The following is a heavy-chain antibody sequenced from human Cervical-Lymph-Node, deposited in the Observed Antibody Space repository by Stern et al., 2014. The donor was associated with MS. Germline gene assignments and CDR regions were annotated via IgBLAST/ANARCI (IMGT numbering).Heavy chain of an antibody. J-gene: IGHJ4*02. CDR1: GFTFSSYG. D-gene: IGHD5-24*01. V-gene: IGHV3-33*01. CDR3: ARGHIPYAYNYLFDY. CDR2: ACYDGSTA. Sequence: VQLLESGGGVVQPGTSLRLSCAASGFTFSSYGMHWVRQAPGKGLEWVALACYDGSTAYYTNSVKGRFTISRDNSKNTLSLQRNSLTAEDTAVYYCARGHIPYAYNYLFDYWGQGTLVTVSS.